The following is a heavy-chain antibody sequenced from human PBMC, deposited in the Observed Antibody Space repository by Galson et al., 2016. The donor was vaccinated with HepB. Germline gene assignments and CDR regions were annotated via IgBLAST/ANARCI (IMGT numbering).Heavy chain of an antibody. V-gene: IGHV3-30*18. CDR1: GFTFSSYG. J-gene: IGHJ4*02. Sequence: SLRLSCAASGFTFSSYGMHWVRQAPGKGLEWVAVISYDGSNKYYADSVKGRFTISRDNSKNTLYLQMNSLRAEDTAVYYCAKSRRSCSGGGCLMYYFDYWGQGTLVTVSS. CDR2: ISYDGSNK. CDR3: AKSRRSCSGGGCLMYYFDY. D-gene: IGHD2-15*01.